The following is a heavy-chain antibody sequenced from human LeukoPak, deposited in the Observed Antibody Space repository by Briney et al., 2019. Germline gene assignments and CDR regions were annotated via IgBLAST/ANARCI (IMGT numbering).Heavy chain of an antibody. J-gene: IGHJ4*02. CDR1: GFTVSNNH. Sequence: SGGSLRLSCAASGFTVSNNHMNWVRQAPGKGLEWVSVIHSADTTYYADSVKGRFTISRDNSKNTLYLQMNSLRAEDTAVYYCASSSWYGGFDYWGQGPLVTVSS. D-gene: IGHD6-13*01. V-gene: IGHV3-53*01. CDR2: IHSADTT. CDR3: ASSSWYGGFDY.